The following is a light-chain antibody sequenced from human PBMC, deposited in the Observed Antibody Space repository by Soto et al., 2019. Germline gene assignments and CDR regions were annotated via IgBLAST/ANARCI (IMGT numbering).Light chain of an antibody. CDR3: SSHGGSNNPYV. CDR1: SSDIGGYNF. Sequence: SVLTQPPSASGSPGQSVAISCTGTSSDIGGYNFVSWYQQHPGKAPKLMIYDVTKRPSGVPDRFSGSKSGNTATLIVSGLQAEDEADYYCSSHGGSNNPYVFGPGTKVTVL. CDR2: DVT. V-gene: IGLV2-8*01. J-gene: IGLJ1*01.